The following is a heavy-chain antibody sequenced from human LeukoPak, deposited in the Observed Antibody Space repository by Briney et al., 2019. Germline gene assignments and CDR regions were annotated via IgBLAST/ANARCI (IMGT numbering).Heavy chain of an antibody. D-gene: IGHD6-19*01. J-gene: IGHJ5*02. CDR3: ARGPPPIEQWLVGRRGNWFDP. V-gene: IGHV1-3*01. CDR1: GYTFTSYA. CDR2: INAGNGNT. Sequence: GASVKVSCKASGYTFTSYAMHWVRQAPGQRLEWMGWINAGNGNTKYSHKFQGRGTITRDTSASTAYMELSSLRSEDTAVYYCARGPPPIEQWLVGRRGNWFDPWGQGTLVTVSS.